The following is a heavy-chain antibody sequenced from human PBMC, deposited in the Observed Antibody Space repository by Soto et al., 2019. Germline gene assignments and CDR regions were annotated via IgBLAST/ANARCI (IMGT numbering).Heavy chain of an antibody. CDR3: AKKRSAGATLGIDY. CDR2: ISGSGGST. J-gene: IGHJ4*02. CDR1: GFTFSSYA. V-gene: IGHV3-23*01. D-gene: IGHD1-26*01. Sequence: EVQLLESGGGLVQPGGSLRLSCAASGFTFSSYAMSWVRQAPGKGLEWVSAISGSGGSTYYADSVKGRFTISRDNSKNTLYLQMNSLGAEDTAVDYCAKKRSAGATLGIDYWGQGTLVTVSS.